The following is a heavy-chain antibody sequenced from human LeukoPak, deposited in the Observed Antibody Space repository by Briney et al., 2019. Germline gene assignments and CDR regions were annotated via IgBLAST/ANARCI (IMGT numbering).Heavy chain of an antibody. CDR2: ISGSGGST. D-gene: IGHD6-19*01. J-gene: IGHJ4*02. Sequence: GGSLRLSCAASGLTFSSYAMSWVRQAPGKGLEWVSAISGSGGSTYYADSVKGRFTISRDNSKNTLYLQMNSLRAEDTAVYYCAKKTGSSGAYFDYWGQGTLVTVSS. CDR3: AKKTGSSGAYFDY. CDR1: GLTFSSYA. V-gene: IGHV3-23*01.